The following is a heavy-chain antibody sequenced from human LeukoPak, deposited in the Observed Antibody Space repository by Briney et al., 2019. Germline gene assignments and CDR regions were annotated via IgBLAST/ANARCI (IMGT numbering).Heavy chain of an antibody. CDR3: ARDVRYASGWSTPES. D-gene: IGHD6-19*01. J-gene: IGHJ5*02. CDR2: IYSSGSA. Sequence: SETLSLTCTVSGGSIMNHYWSWIRQPAGKGLEWIGRIYSSGSANYSPSLKNRVSMSIDTSNNHFSLNLTSVTAADTALYFCARDVRYASGWSTPESWGQGTLITVSS. CDR1: GGSIMNHY. V-gene: IGHV4-4*07.